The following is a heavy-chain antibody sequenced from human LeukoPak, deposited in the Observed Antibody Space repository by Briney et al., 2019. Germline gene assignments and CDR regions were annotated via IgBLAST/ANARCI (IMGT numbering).Heavy chain of an antibody. Sequence: GGSLRLSCAASGFSFKSYAMSWVRQAPGMGLEWVSSISGRGDITYFADSMKGRFTISRDNSKSTLYLQLHSLRADDTAVYFCAKVSLAGYNSGAHFDLWGQGTLVTVSS. V-gene: IGHV3-23*01. D-gene: IGHD6-19*01. J-gene: IGHJ4*02. CDR3: AKVSLAGYNSGAHFDL. CDR1: GFSFKSYA. CDR2: ISGRGDIT.